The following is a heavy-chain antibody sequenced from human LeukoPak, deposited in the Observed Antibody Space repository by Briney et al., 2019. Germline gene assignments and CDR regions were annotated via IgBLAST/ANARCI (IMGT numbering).Heavy chain of an antibody. D-gene: IGHD3-10*01. CDR2: FDTEDGET. Sequence: ASVKVSCKVSGYTLTELSMHWVRQAPGKGLEWMGGFDTEDGETIYAQKFQGRVTMTEDTSTDTAYMELSSLRSEDTAVYYCATPARFYYGSGSYYKSWGQGTLVTVSS. CDR1: GYTLTELS. CDR3: ATPARFYYGSGSYYKS. J-gene: IGHJ5*02. V-gene: IGHV1-24*01.